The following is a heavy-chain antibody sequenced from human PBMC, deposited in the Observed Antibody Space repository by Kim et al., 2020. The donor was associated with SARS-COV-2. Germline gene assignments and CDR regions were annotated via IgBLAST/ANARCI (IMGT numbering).Heavy chain of an antibody. CDR2: INPNNGGT. D-gene: IGHD2-2*01. J-gene: IGHJ6*03. V-gene: IGHV1-2*02. Sequence: ASVKVSCKASGYTFTGYYMHWVRQAPGQGLEWLGWINPNNGGTNYAQKFQGRVTMTRDTSISTAYMELSRLRSDDTAVYYCASWVVVPAAGFYYYYYMDVWGKGTTVTVSS. CDR3: ASWVVVPAAGFYYYYYMDV. CDR1: GYTFTGYY.